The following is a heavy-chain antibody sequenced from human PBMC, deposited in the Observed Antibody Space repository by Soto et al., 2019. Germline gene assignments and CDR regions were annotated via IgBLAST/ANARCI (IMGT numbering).Heavy chain of an antibody. D-gene: IGHD7-27*01. V-gene: IGHV1-18*01. CDR3: ARYRASDSRNWGDCFGP. CDR1: GYTFISYG. J-gene: IGHJ5*02. Sequence: QVQLVQSGVEVKKPGASVRVSCKASGYTFISYGISWLRQAPGQGPEWMGWISTYNGNTNYAQKVQGKVTMTTDTSPNTAYMELRRLRSDDPAAYYCARYRASDSRNWGDCFGPGGQGALVTVSS. CDR2: ISTYNGNT.